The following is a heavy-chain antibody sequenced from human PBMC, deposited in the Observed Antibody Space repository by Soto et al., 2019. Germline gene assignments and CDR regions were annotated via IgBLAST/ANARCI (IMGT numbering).Heavy chain of an antibody. CDR2: ISYDGSNK. CDR1: GFTFSSYG. Sequence: QVQLVESGGGVVQPGRSLRLSCAASGFTFSSYGMHWVRQAPGKGLEWVAVISYDGSNKYYADSVKGRFTSSRDNSKNSLYRQMSSLRAEDTAVYYCAKDDRIYSSGWKGDFDYWGQGTLVTVS. CDR3: AKDDRIYSSGWKGDFDY. V-gene: IGHV3-30*18. J-gene: IGHJ4*02. D-gene: IGHD6-19*01.